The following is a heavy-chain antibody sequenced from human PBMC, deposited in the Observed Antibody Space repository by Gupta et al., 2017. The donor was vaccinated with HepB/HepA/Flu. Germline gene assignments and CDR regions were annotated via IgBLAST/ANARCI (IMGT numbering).Heavy chain of an antibody. CDR3: AKDLYFWSAMDV. D-gene: IGHD3-3*01. J-gene: IGHJ6*03. CDR2: IGSEMNA. CDR1: RLSIRGTA. Sequence: EVQLLESGAALAQPGGSLGLSCAASRLSIRGTALSWVRLAPGKGVEWVSGIGSEMNAHYGDSVRGRFTISRDNSKNTVYLQMNSLRAEDTAVYYCAKDLYFWSAMDVWGTGTTVTVSS. V-gene: IGHV3-23*01.